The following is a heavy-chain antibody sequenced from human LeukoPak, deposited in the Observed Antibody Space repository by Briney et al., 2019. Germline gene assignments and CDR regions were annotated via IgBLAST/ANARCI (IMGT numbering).Heavy chain of an antibody. CDR1: GFTFSSYG. CDR2: IWYDGSNK. CDR3: AREPHSYYDFWSGFTNRGAYFDY. D-gene: IGHD3-3*01. Sequence: PGGSLRLSCAASGFTFSSYGMHWVRQAPGKGLEWVAVIWYDGSNKYHADSVKGRFTISRDNSKNTLYLQMNSLRAEDTAVYYCAREPHSYYDFWSGFTNRGAYFDYWGQGTLVTVSS. J-gene: IGHJ4*02. V-gene: IGHV3-33*01.